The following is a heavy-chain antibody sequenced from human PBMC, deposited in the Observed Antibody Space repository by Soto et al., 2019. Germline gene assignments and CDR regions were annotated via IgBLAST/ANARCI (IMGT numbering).Heavy chain of an antibody. D-gene: IGHD2-15*01. J-gene: IGHJ4*02. Sequence: QVQLVESGGGVVQPGRSLRLSCAASGFTFSSYGMHWVRQAPGKGLEWVAVIWYDGSNKYYADSVKGRFTISRDNSKNTLYLQMNSLRAEDTAVYSCARDLGGYFDYWGQGTLVTVSS. CDR2: IWYDGSNK. V-gene: IGHV3-33*01. CDR1: GFTFSSYG. CDR3: ARDLGGYFDY.